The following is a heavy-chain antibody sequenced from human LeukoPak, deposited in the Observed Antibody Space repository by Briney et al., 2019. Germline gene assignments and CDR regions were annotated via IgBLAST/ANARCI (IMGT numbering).Heavy chain of an antibody. CDR2: IYYSGST. J-gene: IGHJ5*02. CDR3: ARDNRGIAAAGTPPNNWFDP. V-gene: IGHV4-39*07. D-gene: IGHD6-13*01. Sequence: SETLSLTCTVSGGSISSSSYYWGWIRQPPGKGLEWIGSIYYSGSTYYNPSLKSRVTISVDTSKNQFSLKLSSVTAADTAVYYCARDNRGIAAAGTPPNNWFDPWGQGTLVTVSS. CDR1: GGSISSSSYY.